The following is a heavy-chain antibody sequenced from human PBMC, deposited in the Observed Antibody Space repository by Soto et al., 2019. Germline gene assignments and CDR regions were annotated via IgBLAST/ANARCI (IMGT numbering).Heavy chain of an antibody. D-gene: IGHD2-2*01. CDR3: ARDHGVVVVPAAIGSSFDY. CDR1: GFTFSSYS. CDR2: ISSSSSYI. Sequence: GGSLRLSCAASGFTFSSYSMNWVRQAPGKGLEWVSSISSSSSYIYYADSVKGRFTISRDNAKNSLYLQMNSLRAEDTAVYYCARDHGVVVVPAAIGSSFDYWGQGTLVTVSS. V-gene: IGHV3-21*01. J-gene: IGHJ4*02.